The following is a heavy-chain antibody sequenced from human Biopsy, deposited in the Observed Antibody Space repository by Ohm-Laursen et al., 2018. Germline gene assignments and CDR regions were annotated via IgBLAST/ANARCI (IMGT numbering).Heavy chain of an antibody. V-gene: IGHV1-69*06. D-gene: IGHD3-9*01. J-gene: IGHJ1*01. CDR2: NIPILGTG. CDR3: ATKLTGYFHH. Sequence: SVKVSCKVPEGTFSNYGVNWVRQAPGQGLEWLGGNIPILGTGNYAQKFQDRVTVAADTSTSTATMELRSLRSDDTAVYYCATKLTGYFHHWGQGTLVTVSS. CDR1: EGTFSNYG.